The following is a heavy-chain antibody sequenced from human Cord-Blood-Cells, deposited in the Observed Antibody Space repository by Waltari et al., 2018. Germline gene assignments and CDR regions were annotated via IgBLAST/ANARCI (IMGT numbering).Heavy chain of an antibody. J-gene: IGHJ4*02. V-gene: IGHV4-34*01. CDR1: GGSFSGYY. Sequence: QVQLQQWGAGLLKPSETLSLTCAVYGGSFSGYYWRWIRQPTGKGLEWIGEINHGGSTNYNPSLKSRGTISVDTSKNQFSLKLSSVTAADTALYYCAAIYGSGSYYFDYWGQGTLVTGSS. CDR3: AAIYGSGSYYFDY. CDR2: INHGGST. D-gene: IGHD3-10*01.